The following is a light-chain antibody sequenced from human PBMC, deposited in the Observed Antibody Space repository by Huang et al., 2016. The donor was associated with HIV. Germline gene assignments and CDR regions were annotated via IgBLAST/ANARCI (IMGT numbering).Light chain of an antibody. CDR2: EAS. CDR1: QSVSTR. Sequence: DIQMTQSPSTLSAAIGDRVTITCRASQSVSTRLAWYQQKPGKAPRLLLQEASSLESGVPSRVSGSGSGTEFTLTISSLQPDDSATYSCQQYNTFTFGPGTKVDI. V-gene: IGKV1-5*03. J-gene: IGKJ3*01. CDR3: QQYNTFT.